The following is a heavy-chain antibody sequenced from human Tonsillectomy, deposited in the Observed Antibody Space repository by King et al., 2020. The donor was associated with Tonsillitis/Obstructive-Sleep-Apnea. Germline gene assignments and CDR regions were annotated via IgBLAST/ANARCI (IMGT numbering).Heavy chain of an antibody. CDR1: GFTFTTYW. Sequence: DVQLVESGGGLVQPGGSLRLSCAASGFTFTTYWMSWVRQAPGKGLEWVANINQDGSEKYYVDSVKGRFTISRDNAKNSLYLQMNSLRAEDTAVYFCARDPHWATQNWFEPWGQGTLVTVSS. J-gene: IGHJ5*02. CDR2: INQDGSEK. D-gene: IGHD7-27*01. V-gene: IGHV3-7*01. CDR3: ARDPHWATQNWFEP.